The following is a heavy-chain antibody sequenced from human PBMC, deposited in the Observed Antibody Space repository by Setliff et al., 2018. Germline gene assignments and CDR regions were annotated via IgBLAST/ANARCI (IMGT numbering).Heavy chain of an antibody. CDR2: IYSGDRST. CDR1: GFAFSSYA. V-gene: IGHV3-23*03. CDR3: ARDGVFYAMDF. D-gene: IGHD3-10*01. Sequence: GSLRLSCAGSGFAFSSYAMSWVRQAPGKGLEWVSTIYSGDRSTFYTDSVKGRFTISRDSSKNTLYLQMNSLRAEDTAVYYCARDGVFYAMDFWGQGTTVTVSS. J-gene: IGHJ6*02.